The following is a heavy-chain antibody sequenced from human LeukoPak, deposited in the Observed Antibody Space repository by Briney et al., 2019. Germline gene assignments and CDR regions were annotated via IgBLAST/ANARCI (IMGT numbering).Heavy chain of an antibody. J-gene: IGHJ3*02. CDR3: ARVRLFRQKAFDI. Sequence: GGSLRLSCAASGFTFSSYWMTWVRQAPGKGLEWVANINEDGSEKYYVDSVKGRFTISRDNAKNSLYLQMNSLRAEDTAVYHCARVRLFRQKAFDIWGQGTIVTVSS. D-gene: IGHD3-22*01. V-gene: IGHV3-7*04. CDR2: INEDGSEK. CDR1: GFTFSSYW.